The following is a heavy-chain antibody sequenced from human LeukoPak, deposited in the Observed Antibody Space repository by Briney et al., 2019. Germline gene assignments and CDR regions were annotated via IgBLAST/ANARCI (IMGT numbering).Heavy chain of an antibody. Sequence: PGGSLRLSCAASGFTFSSYAMSWVRQAPGKGLEWVSAISGSGGSTYYADSVKGRFTISRDNSKDTLYLQMSSLRAEDTAVYYCAKDWVVTATFDYWGQGTLVTVSS. D-gene: IGHD2-21*02. CDR2: ISGSGGST. J-gene: IGHJ4*02. CDR3: AKDWVVTATFDY. V-gene: IGHV3-23*01. CDR1: GFTFSSYA.